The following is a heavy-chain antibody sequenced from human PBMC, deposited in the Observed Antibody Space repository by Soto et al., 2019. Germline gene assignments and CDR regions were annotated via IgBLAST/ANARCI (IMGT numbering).Heavy chain of an antibody. CDR1: GFTFTSSA. D-gene: IGHD5-12*01. CDR2: IVVGSGNT. Sequence: GASVKVSCKASGFTFTSSAVQWVRQARGQRLEWIGWIVVGSGNTNYAQKFQERVTITRDMSTSTAYMELSSLRSEDTAVYYCAAGGYSGYDYYYYGMDVWGQGTTVTVSS. CDR3: AAGGYSGYDYYYYGMDV. J-gene: IGHJ6*02. V-gene: IGHV1-58*01.